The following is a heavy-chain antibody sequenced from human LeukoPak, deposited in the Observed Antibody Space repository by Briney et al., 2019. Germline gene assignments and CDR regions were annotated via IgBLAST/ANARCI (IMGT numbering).Heavy chain of an antibody. CDR1: GYTFTDYY. CDR3: ARVNCSSTSCYSPGYYYYGMVV. V-gene: IGHV1-2*02. CDR2: INPKSGGT. Sequence: ASVKVSFKASGYTFTDYYMHWGRQAPGQRLGRMGWINPKSGGTNYEQKFQGRVTMTRATSISTAYMQLSRLRSDDTAVYYCARVNCSSTSCYSPGYYYYGMVVWGEGITVTVSS. D-gene: IGHD2-2*01. J-gene: IGHJ6*04.